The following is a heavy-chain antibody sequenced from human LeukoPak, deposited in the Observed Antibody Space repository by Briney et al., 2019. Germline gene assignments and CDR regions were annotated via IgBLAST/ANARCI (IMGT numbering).Heavy chain of an antibody. D-gene: IGHD4-11*01. V-gene: IGHV3-30*03. Sequence: GGSLRLSCKISGYKFINAYMHWVRQAPGKGLEWVAVISHDGINKDYAGSVKGRFTVSRDNSKNTLNLQMNSLRAEDTAVYYCARDLTIASVIGMSYFDNWGQGTLVIVSS. CDR2: ISHDGINK. J-gene: IGHJ4*02. CDR1: GYKFINAY. CDR3: ARDLTIASVIGMSYFDN.